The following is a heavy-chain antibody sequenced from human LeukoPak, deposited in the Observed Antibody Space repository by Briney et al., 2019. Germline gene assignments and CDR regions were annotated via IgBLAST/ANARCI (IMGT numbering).Heavy chain of an antibody. CDR3: AKDAQRGFDYSNSLEY. J-gene: IGHJ4*02. V-gene: IGHV3-33*06. CDR1: GFTYNHYG. CDR2: ICSDGTEK. D-gene: IGHD4-11*01. Sequence: GGSLRLSCAASGFTYNHYGMHMVRQAPGKWLERVAVICSDGTEKYYADAVKGRFTISRDNSRNTLYLQMTSLRGEDTAVYYRAKDAQRGFDYSNSLEYWGQGTLVTVSS.